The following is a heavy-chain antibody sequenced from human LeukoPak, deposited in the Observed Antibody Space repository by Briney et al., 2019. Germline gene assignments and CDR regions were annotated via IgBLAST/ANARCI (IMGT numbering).Heavy chain of an antibody. V-gene: IGHV3-9*01. J-gene: IGHJ4*02. D-gene: IGHD4-17*01. CDR1: GFTFDDYA. CDR2: INWNSDSI. Sequence: PGGSLRLSCAASGFTFDDYAMQWVRQAPGKGLEWVSRINWNSDSIGYADSVKGRFTISRDNAKNSLYLQMNSLRTEDTALYYCARDVRALAQKKYFDYWGQGTLVTVSS. CDR3: ARDVRALAQKKYFDY.